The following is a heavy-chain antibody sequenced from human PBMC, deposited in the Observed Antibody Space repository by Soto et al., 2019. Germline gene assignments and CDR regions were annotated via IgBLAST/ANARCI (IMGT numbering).Heavy chain of an antibody. D-gene: IGHD3-22*01. J-gene: IGHJ6*02. CDR1: GFIFSSYA. Sequence: QVQLVESGGGVVQPEKSLRLSCAASGFIFSSYAMHWVRRAPGKGLEWVAVISYDGSNKYYADSVRGRFTIYRDNSVNTLFLQMNRLRAEDTAVYYSARTYYYDSPDYYGPRDYYYGMDVWGQGTTVTVSS. CDR2: ISYDGSNK. V-gene: IGHV3-30-3*01. CDR3: ARTYYYDSPDYYGPRDYYYGMDV.